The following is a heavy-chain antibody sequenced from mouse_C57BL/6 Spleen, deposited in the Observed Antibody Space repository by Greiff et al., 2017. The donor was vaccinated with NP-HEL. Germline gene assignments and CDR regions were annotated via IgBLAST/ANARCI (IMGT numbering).Heavy chain of an antibody. Sequence: QVQLKQSGAELAKPGASVKLSCKASGYTFTSYWMHWVKQRPGQGLEWIGYINPSSGYTKYNQKFKDKATLTADKSSSTAYMQLSSLTYEDSAVYYCARGLRLQDYAMDYWGQGTSVTVSS. J-gene: IGHJ4*01. D-gene: IGHD3-2*02. CDR2: INPSSGYT. V-gene: IGHV1-7*01. CDR1: GYTFTSYW. CDR3: ARGLRLQDYAMDY.